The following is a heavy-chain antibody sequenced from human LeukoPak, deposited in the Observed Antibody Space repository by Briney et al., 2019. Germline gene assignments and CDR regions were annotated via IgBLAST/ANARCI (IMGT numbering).Heavy chain of an antibody. CDR1: GYTFTDYY. V-gene: IGHV1-2*02. CDR3: ARERNYGDYGNALDV. Sequence: GASVKVSCKASGYTFTDYYIHWMRQAPGQGLEWMGWINPKRGVTTYAQKFQGRVTMTRDTSITTAYMELTRRRSDDTTIYYCARERNYGDYGNALDVWGQGTKVTVSS. D-gene: IGHD4-17*01. J-gene: IGHJ3*01. CDR2: INPKRGVT.